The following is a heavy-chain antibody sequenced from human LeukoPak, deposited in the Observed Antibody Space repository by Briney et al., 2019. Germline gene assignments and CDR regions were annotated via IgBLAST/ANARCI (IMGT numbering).Heavy chain of an antibody. CDR1: GYTFTSYD. J-gene: IGHJ4*02. CDR3: ARSRRGYSGFHFDY. CDR2: MNPNSGNT. D-gene: IGHD5-12*01. V-gene: IGHV1-8*01. Sequence: ASVKVSCKAPGYTFTSYDINWVRQATGQGLEWMGWMNPNSGNTGYAQKFQGRVTMTRNTSISTAYMELSSLRSEDTAVYYCARSRRGYSGFHFDYWGQGTLVTVSS.